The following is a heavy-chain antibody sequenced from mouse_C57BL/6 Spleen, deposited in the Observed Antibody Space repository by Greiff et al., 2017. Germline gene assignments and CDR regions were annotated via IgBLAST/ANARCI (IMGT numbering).Heavy chain of an antibody. J-gene: IGHJ4*01. V-gene: IGHV5-17*01. CDR3: ARRPYGSSYGYAMDY. Sequence: EVQLVESGGGLVKPGGSLKLSCAASGFTFSDYGMHWVRQAPEKGLEWVAYISSGSSTIYYADTVKGRFTISRDNDKNTLFLQRTSLRSEDTAMYYCARRPYGSSYGYAMDYWGQGTSVTVSS. CDR1: GFTFSDYG. CDR2: ISSGSSTI. D-gene: IGHD1-1*01.